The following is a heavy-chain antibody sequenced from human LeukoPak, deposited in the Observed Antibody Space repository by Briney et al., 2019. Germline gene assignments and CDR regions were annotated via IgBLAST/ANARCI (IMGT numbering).Heavy chain of an antibody. D-gene: IGHD6-6*01. V-gene: IGHV4-34*01. Sequence: TSETLSLTCAVYGGSFSGYYWTWIRQPPGKGLEWIGEVNHSGSSNCNPSLRSRVTISVDTSNKQFSLKLSSVTAADTAVYYCVRRSGYSSSSGFHLWGQGSLVTVSS. CDR3: VRRSGYSSSSGFHL. CDR1: GGSFSGYY. J-gene: IGHJ5*02. CDR2: VNHSGSS.